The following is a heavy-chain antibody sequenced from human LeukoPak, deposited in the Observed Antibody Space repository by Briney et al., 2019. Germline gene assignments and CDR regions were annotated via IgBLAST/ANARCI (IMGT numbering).Heavy chain of an antibody. CDR1: GYSFTSYG. J-gene: IGHJ4*02. V-gene: IGHV1-18*01. Sequence: ASVKVSCKASGYSFTSYGISWVRQAPGQGLEWMGWISAYNGNTNYAQKLQGRVTMTTDTSTSTAYMELRSLRSEDTAVYYCARGAWGRFGELLSYFDYWGQGTLVTVSS. D-gene: IGHD3-10*01. CDR3: ARGAWGRFGELLSYFDY. CDR2: ISAYNGNT.